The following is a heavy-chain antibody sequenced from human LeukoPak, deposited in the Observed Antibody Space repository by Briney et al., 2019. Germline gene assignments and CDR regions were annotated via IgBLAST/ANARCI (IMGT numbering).Heavy chain of an antibody. Sequence: GGSLRLSCAASGFTFSSYWMNWVRQAPGKGLEWVAVISYDGSNKYYADSVKGRFTISRDNSKNTLYLQMNSLRAEDTAVYYCARDSSSWIYSGYEGGPDYWGQGTLVTVSS. CDR1: GFTFSSYW. J-gene: IGHJ4*02. CDR2: ISYDGSNK. D-gene: IGHD5-12*01. CDR3: ARDSSSWIYSGYEGGPDY. V-gene: IGHV3-30-3*01.